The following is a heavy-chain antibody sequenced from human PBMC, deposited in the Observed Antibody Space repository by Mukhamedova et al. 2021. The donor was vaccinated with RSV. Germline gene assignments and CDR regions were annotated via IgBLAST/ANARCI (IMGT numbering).Heavy chain of an antibody. Sequence: DYNPSLESRLTISVDTSKTSFSLELRSVTAADTAVYYCVRRILNWFDPWGQGTLVTVSS. CDR3: VRRILNWFDP. J-gene: IGHJ5*02. V-gene: IGHV4-31*02. D-gene: IGHD2/OR15-2a*01.